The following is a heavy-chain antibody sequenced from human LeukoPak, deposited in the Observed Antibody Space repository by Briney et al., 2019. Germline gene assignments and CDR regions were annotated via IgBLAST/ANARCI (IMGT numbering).Heavy chain of an antibody. CDR1: GGSISSSSYY. CDR2: IYYSGST. CDR3: ASTPPPWIAAAGYYFDY. J-gene: IGHJ4*02. Sequence: PSETLSLTCTVSGGSISSSSYYWGWIRQPPGKGLEWIGGIYYSGSTYYNPSLKSRVAISVDTSKNQFSLKLSSVTAADTAVYYCASTPPPWIAAAGYYFDYRGQGTLVTVSS. V-gene: IGHV4-39*07. D-gene: IGHD6-13*01.